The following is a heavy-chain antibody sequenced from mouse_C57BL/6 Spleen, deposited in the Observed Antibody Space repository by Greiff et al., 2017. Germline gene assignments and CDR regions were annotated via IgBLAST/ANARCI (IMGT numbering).Heavy chain of an antibody. CDR3: ARSEGHGSSRFCY. CDR1: GYTFTSYW. Sequence: VQLQQPVTELVKPGASVKLSCKASGYTFTSYWMHWVKQRPGQGLEWIGNLNPSNGGTNYNEKFKSKATLTVDKSSSTAYMQLSRLTSEDSAVYYCARSEGHGSSRFCYWGQGTTLTVSS. CDR2: LNPSNGGT. D-gene: IGHD1-1*01. J-gene: IGHJ2*01. V-gene: IGHV1-53*01.